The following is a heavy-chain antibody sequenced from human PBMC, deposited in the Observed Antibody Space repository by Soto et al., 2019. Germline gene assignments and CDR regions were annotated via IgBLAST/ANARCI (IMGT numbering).Heavy chain of an antibody. CDR1: GFTFSSYA. J-gene: IGHJ4*02. CDR3: AKRGGYDFWSGYYRDY. Sequence: EVQLLESGGGLVQPGGSLRLSCAASGFTFSSYAMSWVRQAPGKGLEWVSAISGSGGSTYYADSVKGRFTISRDNSKNTLYLKMNRLRAEDTAVYYCAKRGGYDFWSGYYRDYWGQGTLVTVSS. D-gene: IGHD3-3*01. CDR2: ISGSGGST. V-gene: IGHV3-23*01.